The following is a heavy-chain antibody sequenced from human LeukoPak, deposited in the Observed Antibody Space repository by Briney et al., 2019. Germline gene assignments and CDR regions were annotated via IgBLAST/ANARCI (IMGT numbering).Heavy chain of an antibody. D-gene: IGHD1-26*01. V-gene: IGHV4-61*01. CDR1: GGPAGSGNYY. J-gene: IGHJ4*02. CDR3: ARSKSLSGSYRYYFDY. Sequence: SETLSLTCIVSGGPAGSGNYYGNWIRQPPGKGLEWIGSIYYSGSTNYNPSLKSRVTMSVDTSKNQFSLKLNSVIAADTAVYYCARSKSLSGSYRYYFDYWGQGTLVTVSS. CDR2: IYYSGST.